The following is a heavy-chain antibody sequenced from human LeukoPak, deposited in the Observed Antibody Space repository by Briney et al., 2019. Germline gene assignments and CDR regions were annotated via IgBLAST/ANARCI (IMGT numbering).Heavy chain of an antibody. V-gene: IGHV3-33*01. J-gene: IGHJ4*02. CDR1: GFTFSNYD. Sequence: QAGGSLRLSCAASGFTFSNYDMHWVRQAPGKGLEWVAVIWYDGSNKYYADSVKGRFTISRDNSKTTLYLQMNSLRAEDTAVYYCASFEHTNFDYWGQGPLVTVSA. CDR2: IWYDGSNK. CDR3: ASFEHTNFDY. D-gene: IGHD3-9*01.